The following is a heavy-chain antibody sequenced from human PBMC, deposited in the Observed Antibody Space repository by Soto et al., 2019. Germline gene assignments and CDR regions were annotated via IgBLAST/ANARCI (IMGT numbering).Heavy chain of an antibody. CDR1: GDTFNFYT. Sequence: ASVKVSCKASGDTFNFYTINWVRQAPGLGLEWMGRFNPILSFSNSALKFQGRVTLTADKSTSTAYMVLSSLRSEDTAIYYCATSFGSGSRAFDYWGQGTLVTVSS. CDR2: FNPILSFS. V-gene: IGHV1-69*02. J-gene: IGHJ4*02. D-gene: IGHD3-10*01. CDR3: ATSFGSGSRAFDY.